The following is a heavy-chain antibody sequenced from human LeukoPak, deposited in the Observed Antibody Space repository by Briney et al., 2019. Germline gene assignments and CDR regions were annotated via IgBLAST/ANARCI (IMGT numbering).Heavy chain of an antibody. CDR1: GASISSSRYY. CDR3: ARRVGLTTEIDS. J-gene: IGHJ4*02. V-gene: IGHV4-39*07. CDR2: IFHSGNK. Sequence: SETLSLTCVVSGASISSSRYYWEWIRQPPGKGLEWIATIFHSGNKYYNPSIRRRVTISVDTSKDQFSLSLSSVTAADTAIYYCARRVGLTTEIDSWGQGTLVSVSS. D-gene: IGHD1-26*01.